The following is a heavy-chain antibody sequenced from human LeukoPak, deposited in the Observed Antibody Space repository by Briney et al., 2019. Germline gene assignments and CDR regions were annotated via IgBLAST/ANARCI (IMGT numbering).Heavy chain of an antibody. CDR2: ISSSGSTI. Sequence: GGSLRLSCAASGFTFSSYEMHWVRQAPGRGLEWVSYISSSGSTIYYADSVKGRFTISRDNAKNSLFLQMNSLRAEDTAVYYCARDLDASMGLNWFDPWGQGTLVTVSS. J-gene: IGHJ5*02. CDR3: ARDLDASMGLNWFDP. D-gene: IGHD5-18*01. V-gene: IGHV3-48*03. CDR1: GFTFSSYE.